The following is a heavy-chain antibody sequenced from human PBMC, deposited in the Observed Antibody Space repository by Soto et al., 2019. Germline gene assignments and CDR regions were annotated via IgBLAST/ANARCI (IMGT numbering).Heavy chain of an antibody. CDR2: FDPEDGET. V-gene: IGHV1-24*01. J-gene: IGHJ4*02. D-gene: IGHD4-17*01. CDR3: ATVEKGAMTTVVSFDY. CDR1: GYTLTELS. Sequence: ASVKVSCKVSGYTLTELSMHWVRQAPGKGLEWMGGFDPEDGETIYAQKFQGRVTMTEDTSTDTAYMELSSLRSEDTAVYYCATVEKGAMTTVVSFDYWGQGTLVTVSS.